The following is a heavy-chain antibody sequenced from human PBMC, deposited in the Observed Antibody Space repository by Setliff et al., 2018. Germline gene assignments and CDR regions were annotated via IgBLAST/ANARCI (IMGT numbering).Heavy chain of an antibody. CDR1: GYTFTGYY. D-gene: IGHD3-16*02. Sequence: WASVKVSCKASGYTFTGYYMHWVRQAPGQGLEWMGRINPNSGGTNYAQKFQGRVTVTRDTSISTAYMELSRLRSDDTAVYYCARVKAPALYYYMDVWGKGTTVTVSS. J-gene: IGHJ6*03. CDR3: ARVKAPALYYYMDV. CDR2: INPNSGGT. V-gene: IGHV1-2*06.